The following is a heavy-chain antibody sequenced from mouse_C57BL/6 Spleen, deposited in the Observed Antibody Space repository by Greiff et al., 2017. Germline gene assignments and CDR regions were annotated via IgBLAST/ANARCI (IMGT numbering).Heavy chain of an antibody. D-gene: IGHD2-3*01. J-gene: IGHJ2*01. CDR1: GYTFTSYW. CDR2: IDPSDSET. CDR3: ARWGYDEYYFDY. V-gene: IGHV1-52*01. Sequence: QVQLQQPGAELVRPGSSVKLSCKASGYTFTSYWMHWVKQRPIHGLEWIGNIDPSDSETLYNQKFKDKATWTVDKSSSTAYMQLSSLTSEDSAVYYCARWGYDEYYFDYWGQGTTLTVSS.